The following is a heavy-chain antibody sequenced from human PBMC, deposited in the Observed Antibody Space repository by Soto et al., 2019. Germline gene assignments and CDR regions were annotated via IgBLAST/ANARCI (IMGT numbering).Heavy chain of an antibody. CDR2: INTSGAKT. V-gene: IGHV3-23*01. D-gene: IGHD6-19*01. J-gene: IGHJ4*02. CDR3: AKGGWLDS. Sequence: DVQLLESGGGLVLPGGSLRLSCAASGFTFRKYDMSWVRQAPGKGLEWVSVINTSGAKTYYADSVQGRFTISRDNSKDTLYLQMNSLRAEDMAIYYCAKGGWLDSWGQGTLVTVSS. CDR1: GFTFRKYD.